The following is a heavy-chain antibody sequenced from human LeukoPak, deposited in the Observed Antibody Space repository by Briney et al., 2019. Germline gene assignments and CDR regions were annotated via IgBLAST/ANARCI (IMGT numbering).Heavy chain of an antibody. Sequence: GGSLRLSCAASGFTFSSYWVSCVRQAPGKGLESVANIKQDGRDKYYVNSVKGRFTISRDNAKNSLYLQMNSLRAEDTAVYYCARDGLEMRYQLLRRKYYFDYWGQGTLVTVSS. D-gene: IGHD2-2*01. J-gene: IGHJ4*02. CDR3: ARDGLEMRYQLLRRKYYFDY. CDR1: GFTFSSYW. CDR2: IKQDGRDK. V-gene: IGHV3-7*01.